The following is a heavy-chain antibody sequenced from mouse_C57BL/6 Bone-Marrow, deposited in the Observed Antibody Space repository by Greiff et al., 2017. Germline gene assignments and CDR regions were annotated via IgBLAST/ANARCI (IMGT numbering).Heavy chain of an antibody. CDR1: GFTFSSYA. CDR3: ERENEGDGEGYWDGDV. D-gene: IGHD2-13*01. Sequence: DVMLVESGGGLVKPGGSLKLSCAASGFTFSSYAMSWVRQTPEKRLEWVATISDGGSYTYYPDNVKGRFTISRDNAKNNLYLQRSHLKSEDTAMYDCERENEGDGEGYWDGDVGGKGNT. CDR2: ISDGGSYT. J-gene: IGHJ1*03. V-gene: IGHV5-4*01.